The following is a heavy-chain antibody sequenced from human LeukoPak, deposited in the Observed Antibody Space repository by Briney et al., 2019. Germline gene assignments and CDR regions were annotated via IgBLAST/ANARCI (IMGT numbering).Heavy chain of an antibody. D-gene: IGHD3-9*01. CDR1: GFTFSSYA. CDR2: ISYDGSNK. J-gene: IGHJ4*02. CDR3: ARDQHLRYFDWVSVDY. Sequence: GRSLRLSCAASGFTFSSYAMHWVRQAPGKGLEWVAVISYDGSNKYYADSVKGRFTISRDNSKNTLYLQMNSLRAEDTAVYYCARDQHLRYFDWVSVDYWGQGTLVTVSS. V-gene: IGHV3-30-3*01.